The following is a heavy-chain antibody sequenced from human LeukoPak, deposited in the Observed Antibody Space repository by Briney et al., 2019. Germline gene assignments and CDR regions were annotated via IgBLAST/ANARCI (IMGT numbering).Heavy chain of an antibody. J-gene: IGHJ4*02. Sequence: GGSLRLSCAASGFTYTSYAMSWVRQAPGKGLEWVSGISGSGVESFYADSVKGRFTISRDNSRNTLYLQMNSLRAEDTAVYYCANSGNYYDTSGHEYRGQGTLVTVSS. D-gene: IGHD3-22*01. CDR1: GFTYTSYA. V-gene: IGHV3-23*01. CDR2: ISGSGVES. CDR3: ANSGNYYDTSGHEY.